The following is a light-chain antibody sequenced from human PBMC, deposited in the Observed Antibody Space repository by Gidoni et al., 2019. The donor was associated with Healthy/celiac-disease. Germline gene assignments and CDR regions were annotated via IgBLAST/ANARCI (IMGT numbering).Light chain of an antibody. Sequence: EIVLTQSPATLSLSPGERATLSCSASPSVSSYLAWYQQKHGQAPRRLIYDASNRAPGIPASFSGSGSGTDFTLTISSLEPEDFAVYYCQQRSNWPPLTFGGGTKVEIK. V-gene: IGKV3-11*01. CDR1: PSVSSY. CDR3: QQRSNWPPLT. CDR2: DAS. J-gene: IGKJ4*01.